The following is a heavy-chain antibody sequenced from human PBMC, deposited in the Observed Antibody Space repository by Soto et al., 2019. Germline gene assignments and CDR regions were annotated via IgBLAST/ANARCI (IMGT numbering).Heavy chain of an antibody. J-gene: IGHJ4*01. Sequence: QVQLQESGPGLVKPSQTLSLTCTVTGGSISDGGYYWICIRQHPVKGMEWIGYIYYSGSTYYNPSLKIRGTMPVDTSKNHYSMQLKSVNAADMAVYYCSRMVERGVQLGGDFAYCAHGTLVTVSS. CDR1: GGSISDGGYY. CDR3: SRMVERGVQLGGDFAY. CDR2: IYYSGST. D-gene: IGHD1-1*01. V-gene: IGHV4-31*03.